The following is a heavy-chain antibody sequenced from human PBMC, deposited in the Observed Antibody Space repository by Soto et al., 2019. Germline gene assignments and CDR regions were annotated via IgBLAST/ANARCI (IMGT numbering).Heavy chain of an antibody. CDR1: GYTFTSYA. J-gene: IGHJ4*01. V-gene: IGHV1-3*01. Sequence: ASVKVSCKASGYTFTSYAMHWVRQAPGQRLEWMGWINAGNGNTKYSQKFRGRVTITRDTSASTAYMELSSLRSDDTAVYYCARDQVTMIVVVHAEAPMPDDYWG. CDR3: ARDQVTMIVVVHAEAPMPDDY. D-gene: IGHD3-22*01. CDR2: INAGNGNT.